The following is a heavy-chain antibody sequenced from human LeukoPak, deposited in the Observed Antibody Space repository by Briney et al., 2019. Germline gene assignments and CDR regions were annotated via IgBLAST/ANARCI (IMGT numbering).Heavy chain of an antibody. Sequence: ASVKVSCKASGYTFTGYYMHWVRQAPGQGLEWMGWINPNSGGTNYAQKFQGRVTMTRDTSISTAYMELSRLRSDDTAVYYCARGGSSSWFLSLDAFDIWGQGTMVTVSS. CDR3: ARGGSSSWFLSLDAFDI. CDR2: INPNSGGT. V-gene: IGHV1-2*02. CDR1: GYTFTGYY. D-gene: IGHD6-13*01. J-gene: IGHJ3*02.